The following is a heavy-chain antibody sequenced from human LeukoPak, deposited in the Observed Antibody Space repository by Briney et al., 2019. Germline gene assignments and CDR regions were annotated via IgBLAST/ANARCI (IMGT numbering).Heavy chain of an antibody. CDR2: ISWNSGSI. J-gene: IGHJ4*02. CDR1: GFTFDDYA. CDR3: AKEGFDY. Sequence: GRSLRLSCAASGFTFDDYAMHWVRQAPGKGLEWVSGISWNSGSIGYADSVKGRFTISRDNAKNSLYLQMNSLRAEDTALYYCAKEGFDYWGRGTLVTVSS. V-gene: IGHV3-9*01.